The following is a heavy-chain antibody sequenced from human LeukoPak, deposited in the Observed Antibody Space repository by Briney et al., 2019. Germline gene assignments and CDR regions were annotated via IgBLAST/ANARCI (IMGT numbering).Heavy chain of an antibody. V-gene: IGHV4-4*07. CDR1: GGSISSYY. CDR3: ARDRSSSSGYYYCYMDV. CDR2: IYTSGST. Sequence: SETLSLTCTVSGGSISSYYWSWIRQPAGKGLEWIGRIYTSGSTNYNPSLKSRVTMSVDTSKNQFSLKLSSVTAADTAVYYCARDRSSSSGYYYCYMDVWGKGTTVTVSS. D-gene: IGHD6-6*01. J-gene: IGHJ6*03.